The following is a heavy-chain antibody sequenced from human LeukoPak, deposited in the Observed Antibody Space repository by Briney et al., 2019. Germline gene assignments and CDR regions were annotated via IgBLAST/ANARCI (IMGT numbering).Heavy chain of an antibody. CDR2: IYYSGST. CDR1: GGSISSYY. J-gene: IGHJ4*02. Sequence: SETLSLTCTVSGGSISSYYWSWIRQPPGKGLEWIWYIYYSGSTNYNPSLKSRVTISVDTSKNQFSLKLSSVTAADTAVYYCARHEGYFDYWGQGTLVTVSS. CDR3: ARHEGYFDY. V-gene: IGHV4-59*08.